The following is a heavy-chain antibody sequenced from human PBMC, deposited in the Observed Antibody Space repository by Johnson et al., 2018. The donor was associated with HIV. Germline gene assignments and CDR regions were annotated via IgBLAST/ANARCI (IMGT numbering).Heavy chain of an antibody. CDR3: ARDGGETVVGSGAFDS. Sequence: VQLVESGGGLVQPGGSLRLSCAASGFTFSDHYMDWVRQAPGKGLEWVGLSRNKPNNYTTEYAASVKGRFTISRDDSKNSLYLQMNSLKTEDTAVDYCARDGGETVVGSGAFDSWGQGTMVTVSS. D-gene: IGHD4-23*01. V-gene: IGHV3-72*01. CDR2: SRNKPNNYTT. CDR1: GFTFSDHY. J-gene: IGHJ3*02.